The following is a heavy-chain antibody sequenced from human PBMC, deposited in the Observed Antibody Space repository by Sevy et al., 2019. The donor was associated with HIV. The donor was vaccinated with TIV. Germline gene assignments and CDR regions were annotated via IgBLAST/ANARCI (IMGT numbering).Heavy chain of an antibody. CDR3: ARHEAGSGTYYNLIEY. CDR1: GGSISGYY. J-gene: IGHJ4*02. D-gene: IGHD3-10*01. Sequence: SETLSLTCAVSGGSISGYYWSWIRQPPGKGLEWIGYIDYTGSTNYSPSLKRRVTISVDASKSHFSLKLNSVTAAETAFYYCARHEAGSGTYYNLIEYWGQGTLVTVSS. CDR2: IDYTGST. V-gene: IGHV4-59*08.